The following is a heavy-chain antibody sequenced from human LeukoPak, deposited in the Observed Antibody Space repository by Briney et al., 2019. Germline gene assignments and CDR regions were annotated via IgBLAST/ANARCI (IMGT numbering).Heavy chain of an antibody. CDR3: ARGCSAVSCYAFDY. Sequence: GGSLRLSCAASGFTVSNNYMSWARQAPGKGLECVSVIYSGGTTYYADSVKGRFTISRDNSKNTLYLQMNSLRAEDTAVYYCARGCSAVSCYAFDYWGQGTLVTVSS. V-gene: IGHV3-53*01. CDR2: IYSGGTT. D-gene: IGHD2-15*01. CDR1: GFTVSNNY. J-gene: IGHJ4*02.